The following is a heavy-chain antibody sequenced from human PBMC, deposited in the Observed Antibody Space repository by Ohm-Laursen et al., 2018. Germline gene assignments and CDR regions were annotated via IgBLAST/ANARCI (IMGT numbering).Heavy chain of an antibody. J-gene: IGHJ2*01. CDR1: GFTFSNAW. CDR2: IKTKTDGGTT. D-gene: IGHD6-19*01. Sequence: SLRLSCAASGFTFSNAWMNWVRQAPGKGLEWVGRIKTKTDGGTTDYAAPVKGRFTISRDDSKNTLYLQMNSLKIEDTAVYYCTSHLPIAVAAAAQYFDLWGRGTLVTVSS. V-gene: IGHV3-15*01. CDR3: TSHLPIAVAAAAQYFDL.